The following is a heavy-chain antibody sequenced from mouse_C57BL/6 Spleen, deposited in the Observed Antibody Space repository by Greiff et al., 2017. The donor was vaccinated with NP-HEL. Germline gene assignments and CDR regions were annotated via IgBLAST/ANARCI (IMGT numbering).Heavy chain of an antibody. D-gene: IGHD1-1*01. Sequence: VQLQQSGAELVKPGASVKLSCKASGYTFTSYWMQWVKQRPGQGLEWIGEIDPSDSYTNYNQKFKGKATLTVDTSSSTAYMQLSSLTSEDSAVYYCARLTTDSTLDYWGHGTTLTVSS. CDR1: GYTFTSYW. CDR2: IDPSDSYT. J-gene: IGHJ2*01. V-gene: IGHV1-50*01. CDR3: ARLTTDSTLDY.